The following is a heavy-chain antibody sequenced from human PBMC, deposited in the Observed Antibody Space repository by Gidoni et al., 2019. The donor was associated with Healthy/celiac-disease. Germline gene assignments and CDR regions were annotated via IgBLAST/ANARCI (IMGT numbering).Heavy chain of an antibody. D-gene: IGHD5-12*01. CDR1: GGSISSGGYY. CDR2: IYYSGST. Sequence: QVQLQESGPGLVKPSQTLSLTCTVSGGSISSGGYYWSWIRQHPGKGLEWIGYIYYSGSTYYNPSLKSRVTISVDTSKNQFSLKLSSVTAADTAVYYCAREGRWLQFGGDDAFDIWGQGTMVTVSS. V-gene: IGHV4-31*03. CDR3: AREGRWLQFGGDDAFDI. J-gene: IGHJ3*02.